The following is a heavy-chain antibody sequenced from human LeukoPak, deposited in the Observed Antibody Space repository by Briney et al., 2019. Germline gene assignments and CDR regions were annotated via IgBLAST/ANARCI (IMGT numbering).Heavy chain of an antibody. CDR3: ARDQWLSPYYYYYYMDV. CDR2: IKKDGSEK. J-gene: IGHJ6*03. V-gene: IGHV3-7*01. D-gene: IGHD6-19*01. Sequence: GGSLRLSCAASGFTFSSYWMSWVRQAPGKGLEWVANIKKDGSEKYYVDSVKGRFTISRDNAKTSLYLQMNSLRAEDTAVYYCARDQWLSPYYYYYYMDVWGKGTTVTVSS. CDR1: GFTFSSYW.